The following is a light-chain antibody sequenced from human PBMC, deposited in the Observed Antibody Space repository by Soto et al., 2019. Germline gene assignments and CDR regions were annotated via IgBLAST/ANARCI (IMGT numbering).Light chain of an antibody. Sequence: DIQMTQSPSSLSASVGDRGTITCRAGQSVSTYLNWDQQKPDKAPKRLIYGSSRLQTGVPSRFSGSGSGTDFTLTISSVQPEDFATYFCQHSYRTPWTFGQGTKVDI. J-gene: IGKJ1*01. CDR1: QSVSTY. V-gene: IGKV1-39*01. CDR2: GSS. CDR3: QHSYRTPWT.